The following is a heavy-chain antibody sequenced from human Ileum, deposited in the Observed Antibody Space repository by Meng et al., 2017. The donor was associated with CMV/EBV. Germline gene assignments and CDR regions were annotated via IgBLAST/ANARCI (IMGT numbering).Heavy chain of an antibody. V-gene: IGHV4-30-4*08. J-gene: IGHJ5*02. CDR2: ISYTGNT. CDR1: GVSVNSDDYY. Sequence: SETLSLTCTVSGVSVNSDDYYWSWIRQPPGKDLEWIGHISYTGNTYYNPSLGSPVTISLDTSKNQFSLNLYSVTAADTAVYYCARDRGSSINWFDPWGQGNRVNGAS. D-gene: IGHD6-6*01. CDR3: ARDRGSSINWFDP.